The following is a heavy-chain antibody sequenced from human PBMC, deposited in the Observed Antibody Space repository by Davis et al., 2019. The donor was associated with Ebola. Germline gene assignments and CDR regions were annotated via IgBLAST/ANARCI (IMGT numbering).Heavy chain of an antibody. CDR3: ARDCSGGSCRMDV. J-gene: IGHJ6*02. CDR2: YSGST. D-gene: IGHD2-15*01. V-gene: IGHV4-59*01. CDR1: GASISSYY. Sequence: PSETLSLTCTVSGASISSYYWSWIRQPPGKGLEWIGYYSGSTNFNPSLKSRVTISVDTSKNQFSLKLSSVTAADTAVYYCARDCSGGSCRMDVWGQGTTVTVSS.